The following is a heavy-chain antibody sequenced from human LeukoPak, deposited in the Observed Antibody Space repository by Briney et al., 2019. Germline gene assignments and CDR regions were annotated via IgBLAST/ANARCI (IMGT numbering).Heavy chain of an antibody. CDR1: GFTFSSYG. Sequence: GGSLGLSCAASGFTFSSYGMSWVRQAPGKGLEWVSAISGSGGSTYYADSVKGRFTISRDNSKNTLYLQMNSLRAEDTAVYYCATDPSSWPTYLDYWGQGTLVTVSS. J-gene: IGHJ4*02. CDR3: ATDPSSWPTYLDY. CDR2: ISGSGGST. V-gene: IGHV3-23*01. D-gene: IGHD6-13*01.